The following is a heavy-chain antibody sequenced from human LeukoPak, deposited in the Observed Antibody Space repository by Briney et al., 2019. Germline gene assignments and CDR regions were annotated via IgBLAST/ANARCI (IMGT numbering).Heavy chain of an antibody. CDR2: IYHSGST. Sequence: PSETLSLTCTVSGGSISSSSYYWGWIRQPPGKGLEWIGSIYHSGSTYYNPSLKSRVTISVDTSKNQFSLKLSSVTAADTAVYYCARHFIDSNYAYWGQGTLVTVSS. CDR3: ARHFIDSNYAY. V-gene: IGHV4-39*01. J-gene: IGHJ4*02. CDR1: GGSISSSSYY. D-gene: IGHD4-11*01.